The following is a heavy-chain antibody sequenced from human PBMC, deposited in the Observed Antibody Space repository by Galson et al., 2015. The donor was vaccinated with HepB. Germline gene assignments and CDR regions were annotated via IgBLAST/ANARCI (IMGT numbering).Heavy chain of an antibody. CDR2: IYPDGSEK. D-gene: IGHD3-10*01. CDR3: TRRISLVRGIITKPDYYYGMDV. CDR1: EFTFSSDW. Sequence: SLRLSFAASEFTFSSDWMNGDRQAPGKVLEWVEDIYPDGSEKYYVASLKGRFTISRDNAKNALYLQMDSLRAEDTAVYYWTRRISLVRGIITKPDYYYGMDVWGQGTTVTVAS. V-gene: IGHV3-7*03. J-gene: IGHJ6*02.